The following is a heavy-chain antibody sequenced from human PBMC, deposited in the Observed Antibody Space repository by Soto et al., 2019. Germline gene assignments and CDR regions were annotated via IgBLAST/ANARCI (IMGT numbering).Heavy chain of an antibody. CDR3: AKGTGLTMVRGVVIFDP. V-gene: IGHV3-23*01. J-gene: IGHJ5*02. CDR2: ISGSGGST. CDR1: GFTFSSYA. D-gene: IGHD3-10*01. Sequence: EVQLWESGGGLVQPGGSLRLSCAASGFTFSSYAMSWVRQAPGKGLEWVSAISGSGGSTYYADSVKGRFTISRDNSKNTLYLQMNSLRAEDTAVYYCAKGTGLTMVRGVVIFDPWGQGTLVTVSS.